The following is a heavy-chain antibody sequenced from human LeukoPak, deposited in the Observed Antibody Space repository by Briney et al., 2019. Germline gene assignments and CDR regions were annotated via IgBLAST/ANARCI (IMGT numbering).Heavy chain of an antibody. J-gene: IGHJ4*02. CDR2: IYHSGST. Sequence: SETLSLTCAVSGYSISSGYYWGWIRPPPGKGLEWIGSIYHSGSTYYNPSLKSRVTISVDTSKNQFSLKLSSVTAADTAVYYCARGRRDIVVVPAPTPPDYWGQGTLVTVSS. CDR1: GYSISSGYY. D-gene: IGHD2-2*02. CDR3: ARGRRDIVVVPAPTPPDY. V-gene: IGHV4-38-2*01.